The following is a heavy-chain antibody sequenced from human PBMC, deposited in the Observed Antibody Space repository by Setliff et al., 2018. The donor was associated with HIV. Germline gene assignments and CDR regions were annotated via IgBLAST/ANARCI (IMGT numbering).Heavy chain of an antibody. CDR1: GYTFTSYG. J-gene: IGHJ4*02. V-gene: IGHV1-18*04. Sequence: ASVKVSCKTSGYTFTSYGMNWIRQAPGQGLEWMGWTYLGATNYAQRFRDRFTVTTDTSTSTAYMELRGLSPDDTALYYCAKNLYRSGWSRLDYWGQGTLVTVSS. CDR2: TYLGAT. CDR3: AKNLYRSGWSRLDY. D-gene: IGHD6-13*01.